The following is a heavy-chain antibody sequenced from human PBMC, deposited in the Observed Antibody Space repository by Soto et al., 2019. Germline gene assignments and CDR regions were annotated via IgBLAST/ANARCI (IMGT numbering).Heavy chain of an antibody. CDR2: IKSRTDCVTS. CDR1: GLTVSNAW. V-gene: IGHV3-15*01. CDR3: NSWVAFSGNVTASSEIYTLSLHYALTICI. Sequence: GGSLGLSCAASGLTVSNAWMTWVRQAPGKGLEWVGLIKSRTDCVTSDYIAPEKDRMTIERDRTKHMLYLQMNSLRTEDTAVYYCNSWVAFSGNVTASSEIYTLSLHYALTICIWG. D-gene: IGHD3-3*02. J-gene: IGHJ3*02.